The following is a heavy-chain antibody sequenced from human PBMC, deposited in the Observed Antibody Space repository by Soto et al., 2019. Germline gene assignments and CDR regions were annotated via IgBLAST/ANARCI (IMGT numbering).Heavy chain of an antibody. D-gene: IGHD5-18*01. CDR3: AREGVTPSYYYYYGMEV. CDR2: ISYSGST. CDR1: GGSISSYY. J-gene: IGHJ6*02. V-gene: IGHV4-59*01. Sequence: PSETLSLTCTVSGGSISSYYWSWIRQPPGKGLEWIGYISYSGSTNYNPSLKSRVTISVDTSKNQFSLKMRSVTAADTAVYYCAREGVTPSYYYYYGMEVWGQGTTVTVSS.